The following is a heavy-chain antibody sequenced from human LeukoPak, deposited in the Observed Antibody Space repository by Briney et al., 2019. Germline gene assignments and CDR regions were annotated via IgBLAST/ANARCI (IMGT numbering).Heavy chain of an antibody. CDR1: GFTFSSDA. CDR3: AKLDSGWCPDY. V-gene: IGHV3-23*01. Sequence: GGSLRLSCSASGFTFSSDAMTWVRQAPGKGLEWVSAISGGGVTTYYADSVKGRFTISRVNSKNTLHLQMNSLRAEDTAVYYCAKLDSGWCPDYWGQGTLVTVSS. CDR2: ISGGGVTT. D-gene: IGHD6-19*01. J-gene: IGHJ4*02.